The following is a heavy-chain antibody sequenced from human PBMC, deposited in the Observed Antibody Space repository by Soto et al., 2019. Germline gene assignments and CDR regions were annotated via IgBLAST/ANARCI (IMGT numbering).Heavy chain of an antibody. CDR3: AKDLDYYYDSSGYLNGLFDY. CDR2: ISGSGGST. J-gene: IGHJ4*02. V-gene: IGHV3-23*01. Sequence: GGSLRLSCAASGFTFSSYAMSWVRQAPGKGLEWVSAISGSGGSTYYADSVKGRFTISRANSKNTLYLQMNSLRAEDTAVYYCAKDLDYYYDSSGYLNGLFDYWGQGTLVTVSS. CDR1: GFTFSSYA. D-gene: IGHD3-22*01.